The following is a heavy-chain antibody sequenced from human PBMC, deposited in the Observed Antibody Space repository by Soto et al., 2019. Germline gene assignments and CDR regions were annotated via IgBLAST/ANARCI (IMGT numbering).Heavy chain of an antibody. CDR3: ARGVGGSASWYFDY. Sequence: EVQLVESGGGLVKPGGSLRLSCAASGFTFSSYSMNWVRQAPGRGLEWVSSISSSSSYIYYADSVKGRFTISRDNAKNSLYLQMNSLRAEDTAVYYCARGVGGSASWYFDYWGQGTLVTVSS. V-gene: IGHV3-21*01. J-gene: IGHJ4*02. CDR2: ISSSSSYI. D-gene: IGHD2-15*01. CDR1: GFTFSSYS.